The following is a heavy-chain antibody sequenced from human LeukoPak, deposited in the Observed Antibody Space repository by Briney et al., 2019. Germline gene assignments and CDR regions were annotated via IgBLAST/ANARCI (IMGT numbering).Heavy chain of an antibody. V-gene: IGHV3-30*19. CDR1: GFIFSSDD. J-gene: IGHJ3*02. Sequence: GGSLRLSCAASGFIFSSDDMHWVRQAPGKGLEWVAVISYDGSNKYYADSVKGRFTISRDNSKNTLYLQMNSLRAEDTAVYYCARAVSKLGCHAFDIWGQGTMVTVSS. CDR3: ARAVSKLGCHAFDI. D-gene: IGHD3-16*01. CDR2: ISYDGSNK.